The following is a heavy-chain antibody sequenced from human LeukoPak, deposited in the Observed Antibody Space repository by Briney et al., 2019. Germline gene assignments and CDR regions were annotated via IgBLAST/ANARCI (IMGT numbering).Heavy chain of an antibody. V-gene: IGHV1-69*01. CDR3: ATGGRDFWSGYSHWFDP. D-gene: IGHD3-3*01. Sequence: SSVKVSCKASGGTFSSYAISWVRQAPGQGREWMGGIIPIFGTANYAQKFQGRVTITADESTSTAYMELSSLRSEDTAVYYCATGGRDFWSGYSHWFDPWGQGTLVTVSS. J-gene: IGHJ5*02. CDR2: IIPIFGTA. CDR1: GGTFSSYA.